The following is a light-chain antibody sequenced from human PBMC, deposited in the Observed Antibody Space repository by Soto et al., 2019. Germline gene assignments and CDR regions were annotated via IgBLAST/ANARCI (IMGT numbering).Light chain of an antibody. V-gene: IGKV3-20*01. Sequence: QTPGTLAVSPGEVETLSCRASQSVRDNLAWYQQKPGQAPRLLIYRASIRATGVPARFSGSGSGTDFTLTISRLEPEDFAVYYCQQYGTPRSVTFGQGTRLEIK. J-gene: IGKJ5*01. CDR3: QQYGTPRSVT. CDR1: QSVRDN. CDR2: RAS.